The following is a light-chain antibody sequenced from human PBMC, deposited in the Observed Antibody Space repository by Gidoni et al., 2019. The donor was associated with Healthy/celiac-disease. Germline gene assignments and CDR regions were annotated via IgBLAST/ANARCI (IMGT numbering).Light chain of an antibody. CDR2: AAS. CDR3: QQRYSTLTWT. Sequence: DIQMTQSPSSLSASVGDRVTITCRASQSISSYLNWYQQKPGKAPKLLIYAASSLQSGVPSRFSGSGSGTDLTLTISSLQPEDFATYYCQQRYSTLTWTFGQGTKVEIK. V-gene: IGKV1-39*01. CDR1: QSISSY. J-gene: IGKJ1*01.